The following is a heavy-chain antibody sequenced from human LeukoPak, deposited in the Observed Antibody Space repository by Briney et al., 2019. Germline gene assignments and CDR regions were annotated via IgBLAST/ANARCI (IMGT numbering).Heavy chain of an antibody. D-gene: IGHD3-3*01. V-gene: IGHV3-23*01. J-gene: IGHJ6*03. Sequence: GGSLRLSCAASGFTFSSYAMSWVRQAPGKGLECVSAISGSGGSTYCADSVKGRFTISRDNSKNTLYLQMNSLRAEDTAVYYCAKGGVYYDFWSPSGDYYMDVWGKGTTVTVSS. CDR1: GFTFSSYA. CDR2: ISGSGGST. CDR3: AKGGVYYDFWSPSGDYYMDV.